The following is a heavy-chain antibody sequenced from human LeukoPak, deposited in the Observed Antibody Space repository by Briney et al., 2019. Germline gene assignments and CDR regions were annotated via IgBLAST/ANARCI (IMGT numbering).Heavy chain of an antibody. CDR3: ARGGAYDYDYVWGSRDYFDY. D-gene: IGHD3-16*01. V-gene: IGHV3-11*01. Sequence: GGSLRLSCAASGFTFSDYYMSWIRQAPGKGLEWVSYISSSGSTIYYADSVKGRFTISRDNAKNSLYLQMNSLRAEDTAVYYCARGGAYDYDYVWGSRDYFDYWGQGTLVTVSS. J-gene: IGHJ4*02. CDR1: GFTFSDYY. CDR2: ISSSGSTI.